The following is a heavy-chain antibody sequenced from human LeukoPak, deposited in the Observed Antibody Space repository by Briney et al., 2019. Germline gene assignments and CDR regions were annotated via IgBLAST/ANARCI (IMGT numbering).Heavy chain of an antibody. CDR3: ARVPYYDILTGYPWAFDI. D-gene: IGHD3-9*01. CDR2: ISAYNGNT. Sequence: ASVKVSCKASGYTFTSYGISWVRQAPGQGLEWMGWISAYNGNTNYAQKLQGRVTMTTDTSTSTAYMELRSLRSDDTAVYYCARVPYYDILTGYPWAFDIWGQGTMVTVSS. J-gene: IGHJ3*02. CDR1: GYTFTSYG. V-gene: IGHV1-18*01.